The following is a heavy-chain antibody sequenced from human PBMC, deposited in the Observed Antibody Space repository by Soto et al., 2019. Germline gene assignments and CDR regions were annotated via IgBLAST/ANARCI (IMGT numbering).Heavy chain of an antibody. V-gene: IGHV3-30*18. CDR1: VFTFIGYG. D-gene: IGHD3-22*01. Sequence: GWSLRLYCTSSVFTFIGYGMHWVRQAPGKGLEWVAVISYDGTNKNYADSVKGRFTVSRDNSQNTLYLQMNSLRGEETAVYFCAKASSSGYYSSLDNWGQGTLVTVSS. CDR2: ISYDGTNK. CDR3: AKASSSGYYSSLDN. J-gene: IGHJ4*02.